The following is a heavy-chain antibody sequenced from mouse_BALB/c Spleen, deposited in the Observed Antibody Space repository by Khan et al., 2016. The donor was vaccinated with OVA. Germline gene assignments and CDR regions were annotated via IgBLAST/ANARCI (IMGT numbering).Heavy chain of an antibody. V-gene: IGHV1-77*01. CDR2: IFPGSANT. J-gene: IGHJ3*01. D-gene: IGHD4-1*01. CDR3: ARSGTGSFAY. CDR1: DYTFTDFY. Sequence: QVQLKQSGAELARPGASVKLSCKASDYTFTDFYINWVKQRTGQGLEWIGDIFPGSANTYYNEKFKGKATLTVDKSSSTAYMQLSSLTSEDSAVYFCARSGTGSFAYWGQGTLVTVSA.